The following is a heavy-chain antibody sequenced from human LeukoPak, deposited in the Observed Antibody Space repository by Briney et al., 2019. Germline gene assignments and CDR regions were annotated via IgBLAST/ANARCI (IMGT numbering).Heavy chain of an antibody. V-gene: IGHV3-7*01. CDR2: VNQGGTGK. D-gene: IGHD3-16*01. Sequence: GGSLRLSCAASGFSFSSQWMSWVRQAPGKGLEWVAIVNQGGTGKYYVDSVKGRFTISRDNAKNSLYLQIISLRAEDTAVYYCARPDTAPGGVWYFDYWGQGTLVTVSS. CDR3: ARPDTAPGGVWYFDY. CDR1: GFSFSSQW. J-gene: IGHJ4*02.